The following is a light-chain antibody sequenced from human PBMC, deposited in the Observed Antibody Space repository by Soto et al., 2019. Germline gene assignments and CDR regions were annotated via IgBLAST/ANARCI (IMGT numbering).Light chain of an antibody. Sequence: QSALTQPASVSGSPGQSITISCTGTSSDVGGYNYVSWYQQHPGKAPKLMIYEVSNRPSGVSNRFSGSRSGNMASLAISGLQADDEAAYSCRSYTSSNTLGVFGTGTKLTV. CDR3: RSYTSSNTLGV. J-gene: IGLJ1*01. CDR2: EVS. V-gene: IGLV2-14*01. CDR1: SSDVGGYNY.